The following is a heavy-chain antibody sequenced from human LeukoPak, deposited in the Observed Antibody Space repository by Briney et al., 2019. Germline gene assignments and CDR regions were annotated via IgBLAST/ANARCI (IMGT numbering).Heavy chain of an antibody. Sequence: SVKVSCKASGGTFSSYAISWVRQAPGQGLEWMGRIIPILGIANYAQKFQGRVTITRNTSISTAYMELSSLRSEDTAVYYCARGVVGATGDAFDIWGQGTMVTVSS. CDR2: IIPILGIA. CDR1: GGTFSSYA. CDR3: ARGVVGATGDAFDI. J-gene: IGHJ3*02. V-gene: IGHV1-69*04. D-gene: IGHD1-26*01.